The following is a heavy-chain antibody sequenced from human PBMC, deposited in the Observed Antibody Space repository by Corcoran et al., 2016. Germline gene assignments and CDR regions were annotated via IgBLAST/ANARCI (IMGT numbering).Heavy chain of an antibody. CDR3: AEWGIVVVPAAIPSWFDP. D-gene: IGHD2-2*02. CDR1: GYSISSGYY. Sequence: QVQLQESGPGLVKPSETLSLTCTVSGYSISSGYYWGWIRQPPGKGLEWIGSIYHSGSTYYNPSLKSRVTIYVDTSKNPLSLKLSSVNAADTAVYCWAEWGIVVVPAAIPSWFDPWGQGTLVTVSS. V-gene: IGHV4-38-2*02. CDR2: IYHSGST. J-gene: IGHJ5*02.